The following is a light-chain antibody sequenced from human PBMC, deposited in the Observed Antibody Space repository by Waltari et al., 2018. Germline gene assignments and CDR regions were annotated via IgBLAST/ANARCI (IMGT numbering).Light chain of an antibody. V-gene: IGKV3-15*01. J-gene: IGKJ1*01. CDR1: QSVRSN. Sequence: EIVMTQSPATLSVSAGARTTLSCRACQSVRSNLAWYQQKPGQPPRLLIYEASTRATGIPSRFSGSGWGTEFTLTINSLQSEDLAIYYCQQYHIWWTFGQGTKVEIK. CDR3: QQYHIWWT. CDR2: EAS.